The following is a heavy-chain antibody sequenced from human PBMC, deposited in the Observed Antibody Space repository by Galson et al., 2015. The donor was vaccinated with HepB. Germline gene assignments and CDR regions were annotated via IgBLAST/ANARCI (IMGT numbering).Heavy chain of an antibody. CDR2: ISYSGST. Sequence: ETLSLTCTVSGDSISSSSYYWGWIRQPPGKGLEWIGSISYSGSTYYNPSLESRVTIFVDTSKSQFSLRLSSVTAADTAVFYCARRRLSGTVDYWGQGTLVTVSS. D-gene: IGHD3-3*01. CDR1: GDSISSSSYY. V-gene: IGHV4-39*01. CDR3: ARRRLSGTVDY. J-gene: IGHJ4*02.